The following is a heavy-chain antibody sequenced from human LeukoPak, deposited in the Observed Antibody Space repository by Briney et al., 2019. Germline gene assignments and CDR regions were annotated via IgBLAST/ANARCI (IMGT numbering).Heavy chain of an antibody. CDR1: GYTFTSYD. Sequence: GASVKVSCKASGYTFTSYDINWVRQATGQGLEWMGLMNPNSGNTGYAQKFQGRVTITRNTSISTAYMELSSLRSEDTAVYYCARGRFLRTRSLFGPWGQGTLVTVSS. J-gene: IGHJ5*02. D-gene: IGHD2-2*01. CDR3: ARGRFLRTRSLFGP. CDR2: MNPNSGNT. V-gene: IGHV1-8*03.